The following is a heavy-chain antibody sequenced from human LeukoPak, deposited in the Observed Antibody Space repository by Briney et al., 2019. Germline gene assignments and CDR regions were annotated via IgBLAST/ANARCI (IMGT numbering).Heavy chain of an antibody. CDR2: MNPNSGNT. CDR1: GYTFTSYD. J-gene: IGHJ3*02. V-gene: IGHV1-8*01. CDR3: ARGTAARDAFDI. Sequence: GASVKVSCKASGYTFTSYDINWVRQATGQGLEWMGWMNPNSGNTGYAQKFQGRVTMTRNTSISIVYMELSSLRSEDTAAYYCARGTAARDAFDIWGQGTMVTVSS. D-gene: IGHD6-6*01.